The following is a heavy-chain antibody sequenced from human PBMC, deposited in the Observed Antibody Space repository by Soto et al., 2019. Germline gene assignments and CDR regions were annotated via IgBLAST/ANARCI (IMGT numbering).Heavy chain of an antibody. V-gene: IGHV1-69*08. CDR3: ARERDSGYEDY. Sequence: QVQLVQSGAEVKKPGSSVKVSCKASGGTFSSYTISWVRQAPGQGLEWMGRIIPILGIANYAQKFQGRVTITADKXTSTAYMELSSLRSXDTAVYYCARERDSGYEDYWGQGTLVTVSS. D-gene: IGHD5-12*01. CDR1: GGTFSSYT. CDR2: IIPILGIA. J-gene: IGHJ4*02.